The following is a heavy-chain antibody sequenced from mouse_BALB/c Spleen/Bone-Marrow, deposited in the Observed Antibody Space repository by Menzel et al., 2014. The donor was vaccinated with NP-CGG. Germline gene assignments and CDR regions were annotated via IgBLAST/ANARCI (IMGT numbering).Heavy chain of an antibody. J-gene: IGHJ3*01. CDR1: GFTFTDYY. CDR2: IRNKANGYTT. D-gene: IGHD2-1*01. V-gene: IGHV7-3*02. Sequence: EVQLVESGGGLVQPGGSLRLSCATSGFTFTDYYMSWVRQPPGKALEWLGFIRNKANGYTTEYSASVKGRFTISRDNSQSILYLQMNTLRAEDSATYYCARDYGNYVRFAYWGQGTLVTGSA. CDR3: ARDYGNYVRFAY.